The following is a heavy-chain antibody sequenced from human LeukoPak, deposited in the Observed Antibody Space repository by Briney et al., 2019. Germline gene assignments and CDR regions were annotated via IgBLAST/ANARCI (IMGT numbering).Heavy chain of an antibody. Sequence: GGSLRLSCAASGFTFSSYSMNWVRQAPGKGLEWVSGISGDSGSMGYADSVKGRFTISRDNAKNSIYLQMNSLRAEDTALYYCAKGGGWFYYFDYWGQGTLVTVSS. J-gene: IGHJ4*02. CDR2: ISGDSGSM. CDR3: AKGGGWFYYFDY. CDR1: GFTFSSYS. D-gene: IGHD6-19*01. V-gene: IGHV3-9*01.